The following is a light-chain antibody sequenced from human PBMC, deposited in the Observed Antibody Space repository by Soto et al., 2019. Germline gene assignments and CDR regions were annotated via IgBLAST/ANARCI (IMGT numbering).Light chain of an antibody. J-gene: IGLJ1*01. CDR2: ANS. CDR3: QSYDSSLIVSKV. CDR1: ISNIGAGYD. Sequence: QSVLTQPPSMSGAPGQRVTISCSGSISNIGAGYDVQWYRQFPGTAPKLIIYANSDRPSGVPDRFSGSKSGTSASLAITGLQAEDEAHYYCQSYDSSLIVSKVFGTGTKVTVL. V-gene: IGLV1-40*01.